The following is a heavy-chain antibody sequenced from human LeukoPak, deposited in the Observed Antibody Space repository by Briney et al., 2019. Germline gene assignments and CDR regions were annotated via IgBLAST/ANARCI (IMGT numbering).Heavy chain of an antibody. CDR3: ARGDYDFWSGHRYGYFDY. V-gene: IGHV3-21*01. D-gene: IGHD3-3*01. CDR1: GFTFSSYS. Sequence: GGSLRLSCAASGFTFSSYSMNWVRQAPGKGLEWVSSISSSSSYIYYADSVKGRFTISRDNAKNSLYLQMNSLRAEDTAVYYCARGDYDFWSGHRYGYFDYWGQGTLVTVSS. CDR2: ISSSSSYI. J-gene: IGHJ4*02.